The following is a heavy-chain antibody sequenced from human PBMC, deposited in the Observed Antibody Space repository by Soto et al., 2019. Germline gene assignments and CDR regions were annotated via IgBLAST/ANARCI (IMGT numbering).Heavy chain of an antibody. V-gene: IGHV1-3*01. J-gene: IGHJ6*02. Sequence: VSCKASGYTFTSYDMHWVRQAPGQRLEWMGWINAGNGNTKYSQKFQGRVTITRDTSASKAYMELSSLRSEDTAVYYCASHVPAAGYYYGMDVWGQGTXVTVSS. CDR3: ASHVPAAGYYYGMDV. CDR1: GYTFTSYD. CDR2: INAGNGNT. D-gene: IGHD2-2*01.